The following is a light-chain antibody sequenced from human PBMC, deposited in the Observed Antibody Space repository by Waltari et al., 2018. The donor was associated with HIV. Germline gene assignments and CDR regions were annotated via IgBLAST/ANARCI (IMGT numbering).Light chain of an antibody. CDR2: RNN. J-gene: IGLJ2*01. V-gene: IGLV1-47*01. Sequence: QSVLTQPPSASGTPGQRVTISCSGSSSNIGSNYVYWYQQLPGTAPKCSIYRNNQRPSGVTDRFSGSKSGASASLAISGLRSEDEADYYCAAWDDSLSGLVVFGGGTKLTVL. CDR1: SSNIGSNY. CDR3: AAWDDSLSGLVV.